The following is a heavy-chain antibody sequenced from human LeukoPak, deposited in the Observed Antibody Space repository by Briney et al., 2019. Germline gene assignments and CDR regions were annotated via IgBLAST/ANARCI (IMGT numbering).Heavy chain of an antibody. CDR3: ARRSSWFSLNY. J-gene: IGHJ4*02. D-gene: IGHD6-13*01. CDR2: IIPSGGDT. CDR1: GYTFTSYY. Sequence: ASVKVSCKASGYTFTSYYIHWVRQAPGQGLEWMGVIIPSGGDTTYAQKFQGRVTMTREMYRSTVYLELSSLRSDDTAVYFCARRSSWFSLNYWGQGTLVTVSS. V-gene: IGHV1-46*01.